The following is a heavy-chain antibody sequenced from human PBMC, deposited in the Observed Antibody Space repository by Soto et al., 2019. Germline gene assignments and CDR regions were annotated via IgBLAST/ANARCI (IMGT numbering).Heavy chain of an antibody. J-gene: IGHJ4*02. CDR2: ISGSAGST. V-gene: IGHV3-23*01. CDR3: AKDFLLVVAGTYFDS. CDR1: GFTFSSYA. Sequence: EVQLLESGGGLVQPGGSLRLSCAASGFTFSSYAMSWVRQAPGKGLEWVSAISGSAGSTYYADSVKGRFTISRDNSKNTLYLQMNSHRSEDTAVYYCAKDFLLVVAGTYFDSWGQGTLVTVSS. D-gene: IGHD6-19*01.